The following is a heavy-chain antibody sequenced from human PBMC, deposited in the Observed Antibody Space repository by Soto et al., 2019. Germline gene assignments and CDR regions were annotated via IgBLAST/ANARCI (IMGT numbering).Heavy chain of an antibody. CDR2: IYRDGTT. J-gene: IGHJ6*02. CDR3: TRDTYYGMDV. CDR1: GLIVINNH. Sequence: WGSLRLSCAASGLIVINNHMTCVRQAPGKGLEWVSIIYRDGTTHYADSVRGRFTISRDTAKNTVYLQMDSLRAEDTGIYYCTRDTYYGMDVWGRGTTVTVSS. V-gene: IGHV3-66*01.